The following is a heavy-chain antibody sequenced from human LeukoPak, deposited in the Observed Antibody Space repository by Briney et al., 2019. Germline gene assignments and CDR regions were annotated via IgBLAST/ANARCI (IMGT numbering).Heavy chain of an antibody. Sequence: ASVKVSCKASGYTFTSYGISWVRQAPGQGLEWMGWISAYNGNTNYAQKLQGRVTMTTDTSKSTASMELRSLTSDDTAVYYCARANTYRSSQWFDHWGQGTLVTVSS. D-gene: IGHD6-13*01. CDR1: GYTFTSYG. CDR2: ISAYNGNT. J-gene: IGHJ5*02. V-gene: IGHV1-18*01. CDR3: ARANTYRSSQWFDH.